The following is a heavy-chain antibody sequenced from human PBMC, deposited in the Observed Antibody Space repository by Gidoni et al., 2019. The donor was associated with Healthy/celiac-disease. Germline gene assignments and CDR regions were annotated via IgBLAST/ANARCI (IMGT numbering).Heavy chain of an antibody. CDR1: GFTFSSYS. CDR2: ISSSSSYI. D-gene: IGHD3-10*01. Sequence: EVQLVESGGGMVTPGGSLRLSCAASGFTFSSYSMNWVSSISSSSSYIYYADSVKGRFTLSRDNAKNSLYLQMNSLRAEDTAVYYCARETYYYGSGSYAFDYWGQGTLVTVSS. V-gene: IGHV3-21*01. CDR3: ARETYYYGSGSYAFDY. J-gene: IGHJ4*02.